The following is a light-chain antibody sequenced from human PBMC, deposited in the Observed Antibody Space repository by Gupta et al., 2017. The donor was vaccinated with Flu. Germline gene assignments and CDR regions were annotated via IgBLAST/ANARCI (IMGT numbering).Light chain of an antibody. J-gene: IGLJ3*02. CDR3: CSYAGSNTYWV. CDR1: SSDFGGYNY. CDR2: DVS. V-gene: IGLV2-11*01. Sequence: VTINWSGTSSDFGGYNYVYWSPPTPGQAPNLLIYDVSKRPAGVPDRFSGSKSGNTASLTISGLQAEDEADYYCCSYAGSNTYWVFGGGTKLTVL.